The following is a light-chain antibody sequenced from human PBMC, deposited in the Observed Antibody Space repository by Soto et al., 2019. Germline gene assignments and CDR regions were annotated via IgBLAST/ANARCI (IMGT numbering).Light chain of an antibody. CDR3: QQFGNSPPYT. Sequence: IVLTQSPGTLSLSPGDRATLSCRASQSVTSSYLAWYQQRPGQAPRLLIYGASSRATCIPDRFSGSGSGTDFTLTISRLEPEDFAVYYCQQFGNSPPYTFGQGTKLEIK. V-gene: IGKV3-20*01. J-gene: IGKJ2*01. CDR1: QSVTSSY. CDR2: GAS.